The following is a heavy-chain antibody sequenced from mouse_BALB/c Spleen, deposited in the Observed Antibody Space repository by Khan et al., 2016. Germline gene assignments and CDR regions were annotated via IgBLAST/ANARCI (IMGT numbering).Heavy chain of an antibody. V-gene: IGHV14-3*02. J-gene: IGHJ3*01. CDR2: IDPANGNT. Sequence: VQLQQSGAELVKPGASVKLSCTASGFNIKDTYMHWVKQRPEQGLEWIGRIDPANGNTKYDPKFQGKATITGDTSSNTAYLQLSSLTSEDTAVSYCARSPYAYDVGFADWGQGTLVTVSA. CDR3: ARSPYAYDVGFAD. D-gene: IGHD2-2*01. CDR1: GFNIKDTY.